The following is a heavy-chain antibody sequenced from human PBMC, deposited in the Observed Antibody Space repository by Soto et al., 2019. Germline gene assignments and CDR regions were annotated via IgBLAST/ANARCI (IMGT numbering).Heavy chain of an antibody. Sequence: ASVKVSCKASGYIFSSYGISWVRQAPGQGLEWMGWISTSNGNTKYGQRIQGRVTMTTDTSTGTAYIELTNLRSDDTAVYYCARTLSSAQSPYYSECWGQGSMVSVSA. V-gene: IGHV1-18*04. CDR3: ARTLSSAQSPYYSEC. D-gene: IGHD6-19*01. CDR2: ISTSNGNT. CDR1: GYIFSSYG. J-gene: IGHJ4*02.